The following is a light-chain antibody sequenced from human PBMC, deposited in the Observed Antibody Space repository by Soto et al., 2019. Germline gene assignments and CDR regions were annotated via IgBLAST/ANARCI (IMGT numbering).Light chain of an antibody. Sequence: EIVLTQSPGTLSLSPGERATLSCRAGQSVSSYLAWYQQKPGQGPRLLIYGASSRATGIPDRFSGSGSGTDFTLTISRLEPEDFAVFYCQHYDSLPITFGQGTRLEIK. CDR1: QSVSSY. V-gene: IGKV3-20*01. CDR3: QHYDSLPIT. CDR2: GAS. J-gene: IGKJ5*01.